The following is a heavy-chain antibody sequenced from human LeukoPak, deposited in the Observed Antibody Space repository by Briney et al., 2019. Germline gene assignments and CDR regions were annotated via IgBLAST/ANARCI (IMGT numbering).Heavy chain of an antibody. CDR3: ARGGQGIYY. D-gene: IGHD2-15*01. V-gene: IGHV4-59*01. Sequence: PSETLSLTCTVSGGSISSYYWSWLRQPPGKGLEWIGYIYYSGSTNYNPSLKSRVTISVDTSKNQFSLKLSSVTAADTAVYYCARGGQGIYYWGQGTLVTVSS. CDR1: GGSISSYY. CDR2: IYYSGST. J-gene: IGHJ4*02.